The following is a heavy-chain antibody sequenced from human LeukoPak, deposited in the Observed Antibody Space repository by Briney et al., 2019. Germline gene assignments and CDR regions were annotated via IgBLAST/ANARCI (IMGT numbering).Heavy chain of an antibody. Sequence: ASVKASCKASGYNLISYGIIWVRQAPGQGLEWMGWISAYNVNTNYAQKFQGRVTMTTDTSTSTAYMELRSLKSDDTAVYFCARPYDTSGYYNYYLDYWGQGTLVTVSS. V-gene: IGHV1-18*01. CDR2: ISAYNVNT. CDR1: GYNLISYG. D-gene: IGHD3-22*01. J-gene: IGHJ4*02. CDR3: ARPYDTSGYYNYYLDY.